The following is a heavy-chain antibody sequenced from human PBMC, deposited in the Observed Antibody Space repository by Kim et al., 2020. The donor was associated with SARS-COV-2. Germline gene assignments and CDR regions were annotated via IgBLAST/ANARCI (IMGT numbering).Heavy chain of an antibody. V-gene: IGHV4-59*13. CDR3: ARGRAPQLWDF. D-gene: IGHD6-13*01. CDR1: GGSITSYY. CDR2: MYYSGIT. Sequence: SETLSLTCIVSGGSITSYYWSWIRQPPGKGLEWIGYMYYSGITNYNPSLKSRVTISIDTSKNQFSLKLSSVTAADTAVYYCARGRAPQLWDFWGQGTLVT. J-gene: IGHJ4*02.